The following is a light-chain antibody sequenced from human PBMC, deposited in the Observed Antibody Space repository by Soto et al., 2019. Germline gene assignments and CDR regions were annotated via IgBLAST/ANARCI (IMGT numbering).Light chain of an antibody. V-gene: IGKV1-5*03. J-gene: IGKJ1*01. Sequence: DIQMTHSPSTLSGYVGDIVTITCRASQTISSWLAWYQQKPGKAPKLLIYKASTLKSGVPSRFSGSGSGTEFTLTISSLQPDDFATYYSQHYNSYSEAFGQGTKVDIK. CDR1: QTISSW. CDR3: QHYNSYSEA. CDR2: KAS.